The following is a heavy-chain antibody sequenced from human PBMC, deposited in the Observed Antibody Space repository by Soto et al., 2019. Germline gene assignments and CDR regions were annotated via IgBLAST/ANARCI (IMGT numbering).Heavy chain of an antibody. D-gene: IGHD2-15*01. CDR1: GYTITDYS. CDR3: ARRHGDPSSAAGFDY. Sequence: ASLKVSCKYSGYTITDYSSIWVQQAPGQGLEWIGWIGTYSGRSDSAQKVRGRLTMTTDTSTTTAYMDLRSLRFDDTAVYYCARRHGDPSSAAGFDYWGQGTLVNVSS. V-gene: IGHV1-18*01. CDR2: IGTYSGRS. J-gene: IGHJ4*02.